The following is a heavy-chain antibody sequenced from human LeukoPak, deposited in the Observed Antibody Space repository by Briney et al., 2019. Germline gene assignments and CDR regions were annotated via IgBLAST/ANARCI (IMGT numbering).Heavy chain of an antibody. CDR3: AEEMRFSSTYDAFDI. CDR2: LSGSGGST. V-gene: IGHV3-23*01. J-gene: IGHJ3*02. Sequence: PGGSLRLSCSAAGFTFSSYAMSWGRQAPGKGLEWVLGLSGSGGSTYYADSVKGRFTISRDNSRNTLYLQMNSLRAEDTAIYYCAEEMRFSSTYDAFDIWGQGTKVTVSS. D-gene: IGHD6-13*01. CDR1: GFTFSSYA.